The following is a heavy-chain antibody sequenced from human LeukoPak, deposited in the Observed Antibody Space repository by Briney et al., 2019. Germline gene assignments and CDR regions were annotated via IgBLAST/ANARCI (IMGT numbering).Heavy chain of an antibody. D-gene: IGHD3-22*01. V-gene: IGHV4-59*12. Sequence: SETLSLTCAVYGGSFSGYYWSWIRQPPGKGLEWIGYIYYSGSTNYNPSLKSRVTISVDTSKNQFSLKLSSVTAADTAVYYCARDTFYYYDSSGYWAYDAFDIWGQGTMVTVSS. J-gene: IGHJ3*02. CDR2: IYYSGST. CDR3: ARDTFYYYDSSGYWAYDAFDI. CDR1: GGSFSGYY.